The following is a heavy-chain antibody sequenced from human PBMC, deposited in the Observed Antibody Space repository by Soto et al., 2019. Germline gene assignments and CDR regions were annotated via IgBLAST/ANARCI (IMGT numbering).Heavy chain of an antibody. J-gene: IGHJ4*02. D-gene: IGHD3-10*01. CDR3: ARAKGITLLRGVIGGPDY. CDR2: IGTDGDT. CDR1: GFTFSDYD. Sequence: EVQLVESGGGLVQPGGSLRLSCVASGFTFSDYDMHWVRQTTGKSLAWVSAIGTDGDTYYPDSVKGRFTISRENAKNSLYLQMNSLGAEDTAVYYCARAKGITLLRGVIGGPDYWGQGTLVTVSS. V-gene: IGHV3-13*01.